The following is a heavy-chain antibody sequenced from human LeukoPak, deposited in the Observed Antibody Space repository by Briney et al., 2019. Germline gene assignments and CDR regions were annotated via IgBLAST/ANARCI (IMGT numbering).Heavy chain of an antibody. D-gene: IGHD1-26*01. V-gene: IGHV3-23*01. CDR1: GFTFSSYS. CDR2: ISGSGYST. Sequence: GGSLRLSCAASGFTFSSYSMTWVRQAPGKGLEWVSAISGSGYSTYYADSVKGRFTISRDNSKNTLYLQMNSLRAEDTALYFCAQWSRYFDYWGQGTLVTVSS. CDR3: AQWSRYFDY. J-gene: IGHJ4*02.